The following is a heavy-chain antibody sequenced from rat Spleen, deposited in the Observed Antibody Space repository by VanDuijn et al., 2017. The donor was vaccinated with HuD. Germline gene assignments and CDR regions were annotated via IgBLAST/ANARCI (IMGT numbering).Heavy chain of an antibody. CDR3: ARQDLTNWFAY. Sequence: EVQLVETGGGLVQPGRTLKLSCEASGFTFSNYYMAWVRQAPKKGLEWVATISYDGSSTYYRDSVKGRFTISRDNAKSTLYLQMDSLRSEDTATYYCARQDLTNWFAYWGQGTLVTVSS. J-gene: IGHJ3*01. CDR1: GFTFSNYY. CDR2: ISYDGSST. V-gene: IGHV5-7*01.